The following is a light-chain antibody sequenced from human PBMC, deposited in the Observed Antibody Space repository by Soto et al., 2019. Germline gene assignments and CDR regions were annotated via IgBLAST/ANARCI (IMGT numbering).Light chain of an antibody. Sequence: DLQMTQSPSSLSASVGDRVTITCRASQTISIYLNWYQQKPGKAPKLLIYGTSSLQRGVPSRFSGSGSGTDFTLTISSLQPEDFATYYCQQSYTTPYTFGQGTKLEIK. CDR2: GTS. J-gene: IGKJ2*01. CDR1: QTISIY. V-gene: IGKV1-39*01. CDR3: QQSYTTPYT.